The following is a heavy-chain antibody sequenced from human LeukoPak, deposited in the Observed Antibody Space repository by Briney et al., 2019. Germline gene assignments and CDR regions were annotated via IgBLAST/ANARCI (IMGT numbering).Heavy chain of an antibody. Sequence: SETLSLTCAVYGGSFSGYYWSWIRQPPGKGLEWIGEINHSGSTNYNPSLKSRVTISVDTSKNQLSLKLTSVTAADMAVYYCARDRSSGYYSDAFDIWGQGTMVTVSS. D-gene: IGHD3-22*01. CDR1: GGSFSGYY. CDR2: INHSGST. V-gene: IGHV4-34*01. CDR3: ARDRSSGYYSDAFDI. J-gene: IGHJ3*02.